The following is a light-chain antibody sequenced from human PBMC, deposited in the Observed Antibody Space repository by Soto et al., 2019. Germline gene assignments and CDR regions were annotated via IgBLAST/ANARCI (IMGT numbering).Light chain of an antibody. CDR3: QQYNSYST. Sequence: DIQMTQSPSTLSASVGDRVTITCRASQSVSGWLAWYQQKPGRAPKLLIYDASTLESGVPSRFSGSGSGTEFTLTISSLQPDDFAIYYCQQYNSYSTFGQGTKVDIK. CDR2: DAS. CDR1: QSVSGW. J-gene: IGKJ1*01. V-gene: IGKV1-5*01.